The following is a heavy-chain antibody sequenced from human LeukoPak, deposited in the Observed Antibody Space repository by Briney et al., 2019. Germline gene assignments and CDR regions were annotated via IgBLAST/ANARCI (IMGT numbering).Heavy chain of an antibody. Sequence: GGSLRLSCAASGFTFSDYYMSWIRQAPGKGLEWISYISSSGSTIYYADSMKGRFTISRDNAKNSLYLQMNSLRAEDTAVYYCARSPRRVVGAPAYWGQGALVTVSS. CDR1: GFTFSDYY. J-gene: IGHJ4*02. D-gene: IGHD1-26*01. CDR2: ISSSGSTI. V-gene: IGHV3-11*04. CDR3: ARSPRRVVGAPAY.